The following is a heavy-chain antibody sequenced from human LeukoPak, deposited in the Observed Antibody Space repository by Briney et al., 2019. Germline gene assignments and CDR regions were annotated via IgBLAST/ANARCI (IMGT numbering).Heavy chain of an antibody. V-gene: IGHV3-23*01. Sequence: GGSLRLSCVASGFTFSSYAMSWVRQAPGKGLEWVSATSGSGVTTHYAGSVKGRFSISRDNSKNTLYLQMNSLRAEDTALYYCAKKVVVGATSPYSDFQDWGQGTLVTVSS. J-gene: IGHJ1*01. CDR3: AKKVVVGATSPYSDFQD. D-gene: IGHD1-26*01. CDR1: GFTFSSYA. CDR2: TSGSGVTT.